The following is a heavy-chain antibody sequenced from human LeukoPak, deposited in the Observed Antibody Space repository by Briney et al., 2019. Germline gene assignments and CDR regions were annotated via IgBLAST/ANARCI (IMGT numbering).Heavy chain of an antibody. V-gene: IGHV5-51*01. CDR3: ARQRLDYDFWSGYYAHYYYYYGMDV. D-gene: IGHD3-3*01. CDR2: IYPGDSDT. CDR1: GYSFTSYW. J-gene: IGHJ6*02. Sequence: GESLKISCKGSGYSFTSYWIGWVRQMPGKGLEWMGIIYPGDSDTRYSPSSQGQVTISADKSISTAYLQWGSLKASDTAMYYCARQRLDYDFWSGYYAHYYYYYGMDVWGQGTTVTVSS.